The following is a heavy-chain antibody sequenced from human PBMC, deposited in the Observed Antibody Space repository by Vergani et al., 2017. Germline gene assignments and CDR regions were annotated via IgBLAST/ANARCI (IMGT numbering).Heavy chain of an antibody. V-gene: IGHV3-11*04. Sequence: ERLVQSGGGLVKPGGSLRLSCVASGFTFSDYDMNWLRQAPGKGLEWISSISSTAFTIHYADFAKGRFTISRDNAGNSLSLQMSGLRVEDTAVYYCVGLPRGPWNFDLWGRGTLITVSS. CDR2: ISSTAFTI. CDR1: GFTFSDYD. CDR3: VGLPRGPWNFDL. J-gene: IGHJ2*01.